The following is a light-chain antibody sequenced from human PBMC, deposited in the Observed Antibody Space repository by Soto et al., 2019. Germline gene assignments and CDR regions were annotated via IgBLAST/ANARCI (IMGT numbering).Light chain of an antibody. V-gene: IGKV3-15*01. J-gene: IGKJ1*01. Sequence: EIVMTQSPATLSVSQGERATLSCRASQSVSSNLAWYQQKPGQAPRLLIYGASTRPTGIPARFSGSRSGTEFTLTISSLQSEDFAVYHCQHYNNWPRTFGQGTKVEIK. CDR2: GAS. CDR3: QHYNNWPRT. CDR1: QSVSSN.